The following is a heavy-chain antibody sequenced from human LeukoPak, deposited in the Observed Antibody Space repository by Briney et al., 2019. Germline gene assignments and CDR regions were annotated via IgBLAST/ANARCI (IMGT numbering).Heavy chain of an antibody. CDR2: ISAYNGNT. V-gene: IGHV1-18*01. Sequence: ASVKVSCKASGYTFTSYGISWGRQAPGQGLEWMGWISAYNGNTNYAQKLQDRVTMTTDTSTSTAYMELRSLRSDDTAVYYCARDLWGGSSWYSGSSYWGQGTLVTVSS. J-gene: IGHJ4*02. CDR3: ARDLWGGSSWYSGSSY. CDR1: GYTFTSYG. D-gene: IGHD6-13*01.